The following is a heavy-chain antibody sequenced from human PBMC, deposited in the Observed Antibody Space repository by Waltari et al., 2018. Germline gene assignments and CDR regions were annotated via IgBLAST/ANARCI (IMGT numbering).Heavy chain of an antibody. CDR3: ARFGQLPGDAFDI. J-gene: IGHJ3*02. CDR1: GGSISRSSYY. V-gene: IGHV4-39*07. Sequence: QLQLQESGPGLVKPSETLSLTCTVSGGSISRSSYYWGWIRQPPGKGLEWIGSIYYSGSTYYNPSLKSRVTISVDTSKNQFSLKLSSVTAADTAVYYCARFGQLPGDAFDIWGQGTMVTVSS. D-gene: IGHD1-26*01. CDR2: IYYSGST.